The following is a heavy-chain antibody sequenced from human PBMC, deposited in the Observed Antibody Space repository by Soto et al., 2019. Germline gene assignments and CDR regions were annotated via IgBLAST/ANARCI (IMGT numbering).Heavy chain of an antibody. CDR3: ARDPLNYYDSSGYCNDY. V-gene: IGHV1-2*02. D-gene: IGHD3-22*01. CDR1: GYTFTGYY. CDR2: INPNSGGT. J-gene: IGHJ4*02. Sequence: GASVKVSCKASGYTFTGYYMHWVRQAPGQGLEWMGWINPNSGGTNYAQKLQGRVTMTTDTSTSTAYMELRSLRSDDTAVYYCARDPLNYYDSSGYCNDYWGQGTLVTVSS.